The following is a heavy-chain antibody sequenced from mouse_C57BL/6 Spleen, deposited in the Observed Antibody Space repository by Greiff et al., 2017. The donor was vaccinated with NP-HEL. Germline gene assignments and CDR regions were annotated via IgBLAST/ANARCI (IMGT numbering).Heavy chain of an antibody. D-gene: IGHD2-1*01. V-gene: IGHV14-1*01. CDR1: GFNIKDYY. J-gene: IGHJ3*01. CDR3: RTWGCNYGFAY. CDR2: IDPEDGDT. Sequence: EVQLQQSGAELVRPGASVKLSCTASGFNIKDYYMHWVKQRPEQGLEWIGRIDPEDGDTEYAPKFQGKATMTADTSSNTAYLQLSSLTSEDTAVYYCRTWGCNYGFAYWGQGTLVTVSA.